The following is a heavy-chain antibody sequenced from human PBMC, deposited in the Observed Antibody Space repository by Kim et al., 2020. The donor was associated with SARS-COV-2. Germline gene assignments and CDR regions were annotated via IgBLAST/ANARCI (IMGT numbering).Heavy chain of an antibody. CDR3: ARDPHSSPAFDY. CDR2: ISSSGDIR. Sequence: GGSLRLSCAASGFTSSDYYINWIRQAPGKGLEWVSYISSSGDIRYYAEYAKGRFTISRDNTENSVYLQMNSLRAEDTAVYYCARDPHSSPAFDYWGQ. CDR1: GFTSSDYY. J-gene: IGHJ4*02. D-gene: IGHD6-13*01. V-gene: IGHV3-11*01.